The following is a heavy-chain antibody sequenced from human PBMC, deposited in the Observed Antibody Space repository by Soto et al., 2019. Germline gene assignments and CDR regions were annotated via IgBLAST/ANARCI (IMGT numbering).Heavy chain of an antibody. J-gene: IGHJ6*02. CDR1: GGSISSYY. Sequence: SETLSLTCTVSGGSISSYYWSWIRQPPGKGLEWIGYIYYSGSTNYNPSLKSRVTISVDTSKNQFSLKLSSVTAADTAVYYCARDLVGYSGYDFNYYYGMDVWGQETTVTVS. V-gene: IGHV4-59*12. CDR2: IYYSGST. D-gene: IGHD5-12*01. CDR3: ARDLVGYSGYDFNYYYGMDV.